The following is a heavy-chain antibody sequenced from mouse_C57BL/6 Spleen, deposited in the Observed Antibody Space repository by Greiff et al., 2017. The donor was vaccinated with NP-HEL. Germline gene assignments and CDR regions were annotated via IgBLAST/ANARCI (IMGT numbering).Heavy chain of an antibody. Sequence: EVKLQESGPGLVKPSQSLSLTCSVTGYSITSGYYWNWIRQFPGNKLEWMGYISYDGSNNYNPSLKNRISITRDTSKNQFFLKLNSVTTEDTATYYCARATGRGWYYFDYWGQGTTLTVSS. CDR1: GYSITSGYY. J-gene: IGHJ2*01. V-gene: IGHV3-6*01. D-gene: IGHD1-1*02. CDR2: ISYDGSN. CDR3: ARATGRGWYYFDY.